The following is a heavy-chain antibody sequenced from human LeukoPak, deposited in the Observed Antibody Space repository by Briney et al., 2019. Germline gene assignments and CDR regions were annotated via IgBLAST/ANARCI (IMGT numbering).Heavy chain of an antibody. V-gene: IGHV3-23*01. Sequence: AGGSLRLSCAASGFIFDNYVLTWVRQIPEKGLEWVAGISGSGSSTNYADAVKGRFTISRDNSKDTVHLQLSSLNSEDTAVYYCARSRKQQLVQNYFDSWGQGTLVTVSS. CDR2: ISGSGSST. CDR1: GFIFDNYV. CDR3: ARSRKQQLVQNYFDS. J-gene: IGHJ4*02. D-gene: IGHD6-13*01.